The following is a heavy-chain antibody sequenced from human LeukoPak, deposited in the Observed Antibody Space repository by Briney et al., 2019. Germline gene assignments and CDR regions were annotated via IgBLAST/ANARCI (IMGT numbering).Heavy chain of an antibody. Sequence: GKSLRLSCAASGFSFSTYGIHWVRQAPGKELEWVAVMWYDGSKDYYADSVKGRFTISRDTSKNTLYLQMNNMRAEDTAVYYCAKDRETYEYTFDYWGQGTLVTVSS. CDR3: AKDRETYEYTFDY. CDR1: GFSFSTYG. J-gene: IGHJ4*02. V-gene: IGHV3-33*06. D-gene: IGHD6-6*01. CDR2: MWYDGSKD.